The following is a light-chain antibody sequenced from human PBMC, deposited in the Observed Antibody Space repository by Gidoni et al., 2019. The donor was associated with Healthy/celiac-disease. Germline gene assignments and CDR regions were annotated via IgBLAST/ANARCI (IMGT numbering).Light chain of an antibody. CDR2: DAS. J-gene: IGKJ1*01. Sequence: EIVLTQSPATLSLSPGERATLSCRASQSVSSYLAWYQQKPGQAPRLLIYDASNGATGIPARFSGSGSGTDFTLTISSLEPEDFAVYYCQQRSNWPPWTFGQXTKVEIK. CDR1: QSVSSY. CDR3: QQRSNWPPWT. V-gene: IGKV3-11*01.